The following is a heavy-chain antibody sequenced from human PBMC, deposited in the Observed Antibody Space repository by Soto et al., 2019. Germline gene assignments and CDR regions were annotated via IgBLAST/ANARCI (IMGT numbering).Heavy chain of an antibody. CDR2: IMPVFRTP. J-gene: IGHJ6*02. CDR1: GGTFRTAA. D-gene: IGHD2-8*01. CDR3: ARDNDRPQLGGNYYYILDV. V-gene: IGHV1-69*12. Sequence: QVQLEQSGAEVKKPGSSVKVSCKASGGTFRTAAISWVRQAPGQGLEWMGGIMPVFRTPDYAQKFQGRVTITADESTNTAYVELSGRRSDDTAVYYCARDNDRPQLGGNYYYILDVWGQGTTITVSS.